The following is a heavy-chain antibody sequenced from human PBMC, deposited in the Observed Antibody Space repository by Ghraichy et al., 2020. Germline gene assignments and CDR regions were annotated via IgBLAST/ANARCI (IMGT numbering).Heavy chain of an antibody. Sequence: SETLSLTCTVSGGSISSGGYYWSWIRQHPGKGLEWIGYIYYSGSTYYNPSLKSRVTISVDTSKNQFSLKLSSVTAADTAVYYCARASDGSSLLENWFDPWGQGTLVTVSS. J-gene: IGHJ5*02. CDR3: ARASDGSSLLENWFDP. V-gene: IGHV4-31*03. CDR1: GGSISSGGYY. CDR2: IYYSGST. D-gene: IGHD2-15*01.